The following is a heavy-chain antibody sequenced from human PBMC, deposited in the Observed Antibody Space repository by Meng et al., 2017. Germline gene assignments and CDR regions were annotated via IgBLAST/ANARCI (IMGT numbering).Heavy chain of an antibody. V-gene: IGHV3-48*03. CDR3: ASGGPIYGDYDFDY. Sequence: LSLTCAASGFTFSSYEMNWVRQAPGKGLEWVSYISSSGSTIYYADSVKGRFTISRDNAKNSLYLQMNSLRAEDTAVYYCASGGPIYGDYDFDYWGQGTLVTVSS. CDR2: ISSSGSTI. J-gene: IGHJ4*02. D-gene: IGHD4-17*01. CDR1: GFTFSSYE.